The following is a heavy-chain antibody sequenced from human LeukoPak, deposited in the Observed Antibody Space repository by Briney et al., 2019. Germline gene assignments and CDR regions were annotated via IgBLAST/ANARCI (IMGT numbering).Heavy chain of an antibody. CDR3: ARDQEAFDY. CDR1: GYSFTGNY. Sequence: ASVKVSCKASGYSFTGNYIHWVRQAPGQGLEWMGMIYPRDGSTSYAQKFQGRVTVTRDTSTSTVHMELSGLRSEDTAVYYCARDQEAFDYWGQGTLVTVSS. CDR2: IYPRDGST. J-gene: IGHJ4*02. V-gene: IGHV1-46*01.